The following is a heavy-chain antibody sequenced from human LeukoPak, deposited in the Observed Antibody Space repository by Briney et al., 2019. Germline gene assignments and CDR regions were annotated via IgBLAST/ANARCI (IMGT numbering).Heavy chain of an antibody. CDR3: ARDSGSSEYYFDY. CDR1: GFTVSSNY. Sequence: GGSLRLSCAASGFTVSSNYMSWVRQAPGKWLEWVSSISSSSDYIYYADSVKGRFTISRDNAKNSLYLQMNSLRAEDTAVYYCARDSGSSEYYFDYWGQGTLVTVSS. V-gene: IGHV3-21*01. J-gene: IGHJ4*02. CDR2: ISSSSDYI. D-gene: IGHD1-26*01.